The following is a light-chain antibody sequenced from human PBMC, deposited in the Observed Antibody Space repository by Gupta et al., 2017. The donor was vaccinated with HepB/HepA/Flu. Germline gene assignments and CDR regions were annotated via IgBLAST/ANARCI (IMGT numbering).Light chain of an antibody. CDR1: AVPKQY. CDR2: KDS. V-gene: IGLV3-25*03. J-gene: IGLJ2*01. Sequence: SYELTQPPSVSVSPGQTARITCSGDAVPKQYAYWYQQKPGQAPVLVIYKDSERPSGIPERFSGSSTGTTVTLTISGVQAEDEADDYCQSADSSGTYDVVFGGGTKLTVL. CDR3: QSADSSGTYDVV.